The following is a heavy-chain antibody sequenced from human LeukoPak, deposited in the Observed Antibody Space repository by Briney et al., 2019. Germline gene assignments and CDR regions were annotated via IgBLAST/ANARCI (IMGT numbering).Heavy chain of an antibody. V-gene: IGHV3-53*01. CDR1: GFTVSSNY. D-gene: IGHD6-6*01. Sequence: GGSLRLSCAASGFTVSSNYMSWVRQAPGKGLERVSVIYSGGSTYYADSVKGRFTISRDNSKNTLYLQMNSLRAEDTAVYYCARYSSSSYYYYGMDVWGQGTTVTVSS. CDR3: ARYSSSSYYYYGMDV. CDR2: IYSGGST. J-gene: IGHJ6*02.